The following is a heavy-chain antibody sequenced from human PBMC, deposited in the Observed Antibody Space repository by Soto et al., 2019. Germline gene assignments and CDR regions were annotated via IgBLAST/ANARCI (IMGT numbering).Heavy chain of an antibody. V-gene: IGHV3-30-3*01. CDR3: ARGMFESSGYSLGPLVH. CDR1: GFTFANFA. Sequence: LRLSCEASGFTFANFALYWVRQAPGKGLEWVAVISYDGFNKYHADSVKCRFTISRDDSQHTVFLQMGTLILEDTAVYYCARGMFESSGYSLGPLVHWCQGSVVTVSS. D-gene: IGHD3-22*01. J-gene: IGHJ4*01. CDR2: ISYDGFNK.